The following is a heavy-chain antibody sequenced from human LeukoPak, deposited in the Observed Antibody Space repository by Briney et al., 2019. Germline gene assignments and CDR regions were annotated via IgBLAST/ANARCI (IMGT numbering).Heavy chain of an antibody. CDR3: ARDGPAQMVDFDY. D-gene: IGHD3-10*01. CDR1: GYTFTGSGWY. Sequence: ASVKVSCKASGYTFTGSGWYLYWLRQAPGQGLECVGWLHPNNGATDYAQKFQGRVAMTTDTSISTAYMELSRLRPDDTAIYYCARDGPAQMVDFDYWGQGTLVTVSS. CDR2: LHPNNGAT. J-gene: IGHJ4*02. V-gene: IGHV1-2*02.